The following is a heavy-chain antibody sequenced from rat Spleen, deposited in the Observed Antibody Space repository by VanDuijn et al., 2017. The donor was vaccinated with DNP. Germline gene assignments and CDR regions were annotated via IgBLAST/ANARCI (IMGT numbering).Heavy chain of an antibody. D-gene: IGHD1-2*01. Sequence: EVQLVESGGGLVQSGRSMKLSCAASGFTFSNFDMAWVRQAPKKGLEWVATINNDGTDTYYRDSVEGRFTVSRDNAKNTVHLQMNSLRSADTATYYCASWAPIAPISTSNYWGQGVMVTVSS. J-gene: IGHJ2*01. CDR3: ASWAPIAPISTSNY. CDR2: INNDGTDT. V-gene: IGHV5-25*01. CDR1: GFTFSNFD.